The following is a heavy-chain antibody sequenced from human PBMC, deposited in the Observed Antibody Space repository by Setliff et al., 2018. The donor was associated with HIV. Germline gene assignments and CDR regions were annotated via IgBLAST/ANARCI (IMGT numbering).Heavy chain of an antibody. CDR2: FDPEDNKI. D-gene: IGHD6-13*01. Sequence: EASVKVSCKVSGYTVTELSINWVRQAPGKGPEWMGGFDPEDNKIVYAQKFQGRVTTTEDTSTDTAYMELNSLRAEDTAVYYCAKDHGSSWYYFDYWGQGTLVTVSS. CDR1: GYTVTELS. J-gene: IGHJ4*02. V-gene: IGHV1-24*01. CDR3: AKDHGSSWYYFDY.